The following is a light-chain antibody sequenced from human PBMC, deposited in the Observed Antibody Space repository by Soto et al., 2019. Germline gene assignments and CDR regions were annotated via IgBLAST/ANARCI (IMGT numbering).Light chain of an antibody. CDR2: DSS. V-gene: IGKV1-9*01. J-gene: IGKJ2*01. CDR3: QHLSHYPYT. CDR1: YDISSS. Sequence: DIQLTQSPSFLSASVEDRVTISCRASYDISSSLAWYQQEPGKPPKLLFYDSSILQTGVPSRFTGSGSGRKFTLTISGLQFWDFATYSCQHLSHYPYTCDQATKLEI.